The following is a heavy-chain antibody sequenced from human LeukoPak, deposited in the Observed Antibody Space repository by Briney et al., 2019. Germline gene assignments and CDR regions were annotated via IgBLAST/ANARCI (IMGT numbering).Heavy chain of an antibody. Sequence: PGGSLRLSCAASGFTFSSYAMNWVRQAPGKGLEWVSAISGSGGSTYYADSVRGRFTISRDNSKNTLYLQMNSLRAEDTAVYYCANQQWLVPYWGQGTLVTVSS. CDR3: ANQQWLVPY. CDR1: GFTFSSYA. CDR2: ISGSGGST. D-gene: IGHD6-19*01. V-gene: IGHV3-23*01. J-gene: IGHJ4*02.